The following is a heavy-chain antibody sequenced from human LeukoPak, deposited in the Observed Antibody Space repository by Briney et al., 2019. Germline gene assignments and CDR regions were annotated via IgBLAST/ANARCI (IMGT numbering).Heavy chain of an antibody. D-gene: IGHD2-2*01. V-gene: IGHV3-74*01. CDR2: INNDGSST. J-gene: IGHJ4*02. Sequence: GGSLRLYCAASGFTFNDYWMHWVRQAPGRGLVWVSRINNDGSSTNYANSVKGRFTISRDNAKNTLYLQMTSLRAEDTAVYYCARGYCSGTSCRLLDYWGQGTLVTVSS. CDR3: ARGYCSGTSCRLLDY. CDR1: GFTFNDYW.